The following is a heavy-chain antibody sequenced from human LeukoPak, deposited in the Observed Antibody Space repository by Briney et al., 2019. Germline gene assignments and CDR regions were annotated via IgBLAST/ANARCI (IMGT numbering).Heavy chain of an antibody. CDR2: ISSSSSYI. V-gene: IGHV3-21*01. CDR1: GFTFSSYS. CDR3: ARAHGYNWYYFDY. Sequence: GGSLRLSCAASGFTFSSYSMNWVRQAPGKGLEWVSSISSSSSYIYYADSVKGRFTISRDNAKNSLYLQMNSLRAEDTAVYYCARAHGYNWYYFDYWGQGTLVTVSS. J-gene: IGHJ4*02. D-gene: IGHD5-24*01.